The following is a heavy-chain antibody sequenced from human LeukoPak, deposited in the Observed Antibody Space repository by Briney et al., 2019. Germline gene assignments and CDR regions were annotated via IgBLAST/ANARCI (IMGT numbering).Heavy chain of an antibody. CDR1: GFTVSSNY. D-gene: IGHD6-13*01. V-gene: IGHV3-66*01. CDR3: AARGFSSSWYDFDY. J-gene: IGHJ4*02. Sequence: GGSLRPSCAASGFTVSSNYMSWVRQAPGKGLEWVSVIYSGGSTYYADSVKGRFTISRDNSKNTLYLQMNSLRAEDTAVYYCAARGFSSSWYDFDYWGQGTLVTVSS. CDR2: IYSGGST.